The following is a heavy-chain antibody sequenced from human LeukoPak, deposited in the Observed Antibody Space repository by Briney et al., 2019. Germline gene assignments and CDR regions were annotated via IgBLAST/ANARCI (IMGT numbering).Heavy chain of an antibody. D-gene: IGHD1-7*01. V-gene: IGHV3-23*01. CDR3: AKENYGEYYFDY. Sequence: PGGSLRLSCAASGFTFNTYAMSWVRQAPGKGLEWVSAISDSGGFTYYADSVKGCFTISRDNSKNTLYLQMSSLRAEDTAVYYCAKENYGEYYFDYWGQGTLVTVSS. CDR2: ISDSGGFT. J-gene: IGHJ4*02. CDR1: GFTFNTYA.